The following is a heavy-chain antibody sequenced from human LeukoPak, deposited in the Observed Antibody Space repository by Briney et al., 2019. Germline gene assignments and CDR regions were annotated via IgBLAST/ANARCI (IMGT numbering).Heavy chain of an antibody. CDR2: VSGSGGST. J-gene: IGHJ6*02. D-gene: IGHD5-12*01. CDR3: AKAREIVFYYHYGMDV. CDR1: GFTFSDYA. Sequence: GGSLRLSCEVSGFTFSDYAMSWVRQAPGEGLEWVSAVSGSGGSTYYADSMKGRFTISRENSKNTTYLQMNSLRAEDTAVYYCAKAREIVFYYHYGMDVWGQGTTVTVSS. V-gene: IGHV3-23*01.